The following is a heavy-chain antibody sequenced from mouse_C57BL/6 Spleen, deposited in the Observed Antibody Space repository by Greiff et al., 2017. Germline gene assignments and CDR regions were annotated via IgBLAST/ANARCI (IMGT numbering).Heavy chain of an antibody. CDR2: IHPNSGST. CDR1: GYTFTSYW. D-gene: IGHD4-1*01. CDR3: ASELTGTYYFDY. Sequence: QVQLQQPGAELVKPGASVKLSCKASGYTFTSYWMHWVKQRPGQGLEWIGMIHPNSGSTNYNEKFKSKATLTVDKSSSTAYMQLSSLTSEDSAVYYCASELTGTYYFDYWGQGTTLTVSS. V-gene: IGHV1-64*01. J-gene: IGHJ2*01.